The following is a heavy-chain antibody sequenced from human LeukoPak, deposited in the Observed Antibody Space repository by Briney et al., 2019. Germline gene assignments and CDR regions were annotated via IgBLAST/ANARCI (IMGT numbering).Heavy chain of an antibody. J-gene: IGHJ4*02. V-gene: IGHV4-34*01. CDR2: INHSVGT. CDR3: ARGRTACEY. CDR1: GGSYSGYF. Sequence: PSETLSLTCAVYGGSYSGYFWSWIRQPPGKGLEWIGEINHSVGTNYNPSLKSRVTMSLDTSKNQFSLKLSSVTAADTAVYYCARGRTACEYWGQGTLVTVSS. D-gene: IGHD5-18*01.